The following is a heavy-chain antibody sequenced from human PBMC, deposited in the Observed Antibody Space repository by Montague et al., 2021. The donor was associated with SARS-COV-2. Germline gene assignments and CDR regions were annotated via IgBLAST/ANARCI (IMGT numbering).Heavy chain of an antibody. CDR1: GFSFSNYA. V-gene: IGHV3-23*01. Sequence: LRLSCAASGFSFSNYAMNWVRQAPGRGLEWVSSISGSGGTTYYADSVEGRFMISRDNSKNTLYLQMNSLRAEDTAVYYCAKEGSDYYASGSYYTRLGWFDSWGQGTLVTVSS. CDR2: ISGSGGTT. J-gene: IGHJ5*01. CDR3: AKEGSDYYASGSYYTRLGWFDS. D-gene: IGHD3-10*01.